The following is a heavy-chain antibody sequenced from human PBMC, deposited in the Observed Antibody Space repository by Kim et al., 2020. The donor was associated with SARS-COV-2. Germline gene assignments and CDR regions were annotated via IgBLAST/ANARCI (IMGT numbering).Heavy chain of an antibody. D-gene: IGHD1-26*01. V-gene: IGHV3-48*03. CDR1: GFTFSSYE. CDR3: ARDNSGSYWGLFDY. Sequence: GGSLRLSCAASGFTFSSYEMNWVRQAPGKGLEWVSYISSSGSTIYYADSVKGRFTISRDNAKNSLYLQMNSLRAEDTAVYYCARDNSGSYWGLFDYWGQGTLVTVSS. J-gene: IGHJ4*02. CDR2: ISSSGSTI.